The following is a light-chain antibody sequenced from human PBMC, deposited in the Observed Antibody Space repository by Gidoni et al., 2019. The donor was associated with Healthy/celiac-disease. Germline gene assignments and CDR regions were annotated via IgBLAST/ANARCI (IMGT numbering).Light chain of an antibody. CDR1: QGISSA. V-gene: IGKV1-13*02. CDR2: DAS. J-gene: IGKJ3*01. CDR3: QQFNSYPFT. Sequence: AIQLTQSPSSLSASVGDRVTITCRASQGISSALAWYQQKPGKAPKLLIYDASSVESGVPSRFSGSGSGTDFTLTISSLQPEDFATYYCQQFNSYPFTFGPXTKVDIK.